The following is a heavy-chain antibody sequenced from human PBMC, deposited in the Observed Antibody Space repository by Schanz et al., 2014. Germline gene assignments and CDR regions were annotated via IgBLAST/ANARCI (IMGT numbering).Heavy chain of an antibody. D-gene: IGHD3-9*01. CDR2: ISGSGGST. Sequence: EVQLLESGGGLVRPGGSLRLSCAASGFTFSSYTMNWVRQAPGKGLEWVSAISGSGGSTVYADSVKGRFTISRENSKSILYLQMNSLRAEDTAVYYCAKHVRSLTGNDYWGQGTLVTGSS. CDR1: GFTFSSYT. V-gene: IGHV3-23*01. J-gene: IGHJ4*02. CDR3: AKHVRSLTGNDY.